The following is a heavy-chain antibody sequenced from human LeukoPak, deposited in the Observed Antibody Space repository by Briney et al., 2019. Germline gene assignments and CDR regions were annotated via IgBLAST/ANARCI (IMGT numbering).Heavy chain of an antibody. CDR3: AARIAARRGYFDY. V-gene: IGHV1-24*01. J-gene: IGHJ4*02. CDR1: GYTLTELS. D-gene: IGHD6-6*01. CDR2: FDPEDGET. Sequence: ASVKVSCKVSGYTLTELSMHWVRQAPGKGLEWMGGFDPEDGETIYAQKFQSRVTMTEDTSTDTAYMELSSLRSEDTAVYYCAARIAARRGYFDYWGQGTLVTVFS.